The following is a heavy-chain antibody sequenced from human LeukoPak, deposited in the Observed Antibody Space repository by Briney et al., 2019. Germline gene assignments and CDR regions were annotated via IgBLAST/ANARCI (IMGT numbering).Heavy chain of an antibody. Sequence: GASVKVSCKASGDSFKSYVINWVRQAPGQGLEWMGGILPIFGSAIYAQHFRGRLTITAAESTNTAYMELHRLRSDDTALYYCARAEDRGRYFDWLPGFVPWGQGTLVTVSS. J-gene: IGHJ5*02. D-gene: IGHD3-9*01. CDR1: GDSFKSYV. V-gene: IGHV1-69*13. CDR2: ILPIFGSA. CDR3: ARAEDRGRYFDWLPGFVP.